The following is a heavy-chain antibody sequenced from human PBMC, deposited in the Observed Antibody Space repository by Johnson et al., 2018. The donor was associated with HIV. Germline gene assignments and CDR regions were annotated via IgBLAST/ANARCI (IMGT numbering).Heavy chain of an antibody. Sequence: VQLMESGGGLVQPGGSLRLSCAASGFTVSSNYMSWVRQAPGKGLEWVSVFFSGGTTYYADSVKGRFTISRDNSKNSLYLQMNSLRAEDTALYYCARDRRNYYDSSGYPDYDAFDIWGQGTMVTVSS. CDR2: FFSGGTT. CDR3: ARDRRNYYDSSGYPDYDAFDI. D-gene: IGHD3-22*01. J-gene: IGHJ3*02. CDR1: GFTVSSNY. V-gene: IGHV3-66*01.